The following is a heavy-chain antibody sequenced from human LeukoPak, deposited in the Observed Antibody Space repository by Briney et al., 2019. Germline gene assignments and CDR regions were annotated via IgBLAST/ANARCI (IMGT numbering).Heavy chain of an antibody. CDR1: GFTFSSYS. CDR3: ARATYYDFWSGYYGFDY. V-gene: IGHV3-48*01. CDR2: ISSSSSTI. J-gene: IGHJ4*02. Sequence: GGSLRLSCAASGFTFSSYSMNWVRQAPGKGLEWVSYISSSSSTIYYADPVKGRFTISRDNAKNSLYLQMNSLRAEDTAVYYCARATYYDFWSGYYGFDYWGQGTLVTVSS. D-gene: IGHD3-3*01.